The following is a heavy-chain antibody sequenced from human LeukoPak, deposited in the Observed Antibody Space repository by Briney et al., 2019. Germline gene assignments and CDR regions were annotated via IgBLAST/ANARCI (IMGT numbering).Heavy chain of an antibody. D-gene: IGHD3-22*01. CDR1: GFTFSSYW. CDR2: IKEDGSEK. Sequence: GGSLRLSCAASGFTFSSYWMSWVRQAPGKGLECVANIKEDGSEKYYADSVKGRFTISRDNAKNSLYLQMNSLRAEDTAVYYCARETYYYDSSYYYVKYFDYWGQGTLVTVSS. V-gene: IGHV3-7*03. CDR3: ARETYYYDSSYYYVKYFDY. J-gene: IGHJ4*02.